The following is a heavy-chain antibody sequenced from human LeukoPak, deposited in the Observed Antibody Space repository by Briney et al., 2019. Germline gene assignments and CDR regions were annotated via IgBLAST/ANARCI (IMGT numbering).Heavy chain of an antibody. J-gene: IGHJ4*02. CDR2: VSPTGGTV. V-gene: IGHV3-23*01. CDR3: AKGLGGGDYTPSHY. Sequence: PGGSLKLSCTASGFTFSLYTMTWVRQAPGKGLGWVATVSPTGGTVFYADSLRGRFTISRDNSMNTLYLQMSTLEAVDTAIYYCAKGLGGGDYTPSHYWGQGTLVIVSS. CDR1: GFTFSLYT. D-gene: IGHD2-21*01.